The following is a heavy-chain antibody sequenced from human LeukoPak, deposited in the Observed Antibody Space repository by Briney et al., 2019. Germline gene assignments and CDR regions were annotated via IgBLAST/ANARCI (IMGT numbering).Heavy chain of an antibody. D-gene: IGHD6-13*01. CDR3: AKLTAAARRYIDY. CDR1: GFTFSSTYA. V-gene: IGHV3-23*01. Sequence: PGGSLRLSCAASGFTFSSTYAMNWVRQAPGKGLEWVSAISGSGDFTYYADSVKGRFTISRDNSKNTLYLQMNSLRAEDTAVYYCAKLTAAARRYIDYWGQGTLITVSS. CDR2: ISGSGDFT. J-gene: IGHJ4*02.